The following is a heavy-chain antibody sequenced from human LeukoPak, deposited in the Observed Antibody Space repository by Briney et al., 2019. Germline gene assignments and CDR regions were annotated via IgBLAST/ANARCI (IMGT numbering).Heavy chain of an antibody. CDR3: AKDRLYYYSSGSYLDY. V-gene: IGHV3-43D*03. Sequence: GGSLRLSCAASGFSFNDYAMHWVRQVPGKGLEWVSLISWDGGSTYYADSVKGRFITSRDNSKNSLYLQMNSLRPEDTAFYYCAKDRLYYYSSGSYLDYWGQGTLVTVSS. D-gene: IGHD3-10*01. CDR2: ISWDGGST. CDR1: GFSFNDYA. J-gene: IGHJ4*02.